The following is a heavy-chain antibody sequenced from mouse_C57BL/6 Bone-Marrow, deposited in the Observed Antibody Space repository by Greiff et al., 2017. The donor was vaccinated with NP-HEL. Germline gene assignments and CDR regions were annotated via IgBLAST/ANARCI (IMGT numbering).Heavy chain of an antibody. V-gene: IGHV2-4*01. D-gene: IGHD1-1*01. CDR3: AKTGDYYGSSPGYFDV. Sequence: VKLVESGPGLVQPSQSLSITCTVSGFSLTIYGVHWVRQPPGKGLEWLGVIWSGGSTDYNAAFISRLSISKDNSKSQVFFKMNSLQADDTAIYYCAKTGDYYGSSPGYFDVWGTGTTVTVSS. CDR2: IWSGGST. CDR1: GFSLTIYG. J-gene: IGHJ1*03.